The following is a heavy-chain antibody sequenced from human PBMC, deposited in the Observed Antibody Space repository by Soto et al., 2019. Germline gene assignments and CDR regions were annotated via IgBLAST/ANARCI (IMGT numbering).Heavy chain of an antibody. CDR2: ISGTGGTT. CDR3: AKFFVETGGSSGWPWSFHF. V-gene: IGHV3-23*01. CDR1: GFTFSSYA. D-gene: IGHD6-25*01. J-gene: IGHJ4*02. Sequence: EVQLLESGGGLVQPGGSLRLSCAASGFTFSSYAMSWVRQAPGKGLEWVSAISGTGGTTYYADSWKGRFTISRDNSRNPLHLQMNSLRAEDTAIYYCAKFFVETGGSSGWPWSFHFWGQGTLVTVSS.